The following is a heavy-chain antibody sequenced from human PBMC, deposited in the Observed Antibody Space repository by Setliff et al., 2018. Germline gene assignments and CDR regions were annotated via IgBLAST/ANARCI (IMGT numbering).Heavy chain of an antibody. J-gene: IGHJ4*02. CDR2: ISGSGLST. CDR1: GFTFSNYA. V-gene: IGHV3-23*01. CDR3: ASLFAGDFDY. Sequence: GGSLRLSCAASGFTFSNYAMTWVRQAPGKGLEWVSAISGSGLSTSYADSVKGRFTISRDNSKNTLFLQMHSLRAEDTAVYYCASLFAGDFDYWGQGTLVTVSS.